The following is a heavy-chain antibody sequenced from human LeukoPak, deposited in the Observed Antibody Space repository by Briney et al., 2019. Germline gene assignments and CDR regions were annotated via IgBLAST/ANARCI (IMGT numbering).Heavy chain of an antibody. J-gene: IGHJ5*02. V-gene: IGHV4-39*01. Sequence: PSETLSLTCTVSGGSISSGTYYWGWIRQPPGKGLEWIGNIYNSGNTYYSPSLKSRVTISVDPSKNQFSLKLTSVTAADTAVYYCARRGASSNWFDPWGQGTLVTVSS. D-gene: IGHD1-26*01. CDR1: GGSISSGTYY. CDR2: IYNSGNT. CDR3: ARRGASSNWFDP.